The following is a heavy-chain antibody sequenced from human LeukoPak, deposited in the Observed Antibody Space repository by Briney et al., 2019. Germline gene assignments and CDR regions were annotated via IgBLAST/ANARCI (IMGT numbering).Heavy chain of an antibody. Sequence: GSLRLSCVVSGFTSSDHYIDWARQAPGKGLEWVGRIRNKVNSYTTEYAASVKDRFTISRDDSKNSVWLQMNSLKTEDSAVYYCATSNSNGLSLFDYWGQGTLVTVSP. V-gene: IGHV3-72*01. CDR1: GFTSSDHY. J-gene: IGHJ4*02. CDR3: ATSNSNGLSLFDY. CDR2: IRNKVNSYTT. D-gene: IGHD6-25*01.